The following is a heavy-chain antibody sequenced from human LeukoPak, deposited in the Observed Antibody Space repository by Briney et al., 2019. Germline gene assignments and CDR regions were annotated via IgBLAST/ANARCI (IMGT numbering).Heavy chain of an antibody. Sequence: PSETLSLTCAVYGGSFSGYYWSWIRQPPGKGLEWIGEINHSGSTNYNPSLKSRVTISVDTSKNQFSRKLSSVTAADTAVYYCARGGIVVPALDYWGQGTLVTVSS. CDR3: ARGGIVVPALDY. CDR1: GGSFSGYY. J-gene: IGHJ4*02. D-gene: IGHD2-2*01. V-gene: IGHV4-34*01. CDR2: INHSGST.